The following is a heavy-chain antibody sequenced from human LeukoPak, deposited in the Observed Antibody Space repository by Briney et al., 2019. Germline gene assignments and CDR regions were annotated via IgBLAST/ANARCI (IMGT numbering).Heavy chain of an antibody. V-gene: IGHV3-64*01. Sequence: PGESLRLSCAASGFTFSRYVMHWVRQAPGKGLEYISAISSNGGSTYYANSVMGRFTISRDNSKNTLYLQMGSLRAEDMAVYYCARAAMVTGPNWFDPWGQGTLVTVSS. CDR1: GFTFSRYV. CDR2: ISSNGGST. CDR3: ARAAMVTGPNWFDP. J-gene: IGHJ5*02. D-gene: IGHD5-18*01.